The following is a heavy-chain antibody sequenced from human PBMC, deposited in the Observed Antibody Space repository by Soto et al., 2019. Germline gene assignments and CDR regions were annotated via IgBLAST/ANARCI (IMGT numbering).Heavy chain of an antibody. Sequence: GGSLRLSCAASGFTFSSYGMHWVRQAPGKGLEWVAVIWYDGSNKYYADSVKGRFTISRDNSKNTLYPQMNSLRAEDTAVYYCARAYLRLGELSSISAFDYWGQGTLVTVSS. V-gene: IGHV3-33*01. CDR2: IWYDGSNK. D-gene: IGHD3-16*02. CDR3: ARAYLRLGELSSISAFDY. J-gene: IGHJ4*02. CDR1: GFTFSSYG.